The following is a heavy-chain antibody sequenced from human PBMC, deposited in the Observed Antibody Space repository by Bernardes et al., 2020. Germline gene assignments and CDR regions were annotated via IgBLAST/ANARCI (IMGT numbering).Heavy chain of an antibody. D-gene: IGHD3-9*01. J-gene: IGHJ3*02. CDR1: GFTFSSYG. CDR2: IWYDGSNK. CDR3: ARAGDILTGYYSVDAFDI. V-gene: IGHV3-33*01. Sequence: GGSLRLSCAASGFTFSSYGMHWVRQAPGKGLEWVAVIWYDGSNKYYADSVKGRFTISRDNSKNTLYLQMNSLRAEDTAVYYCARAGDILTGYYSVDAFDIWGQGTMVTVSS.